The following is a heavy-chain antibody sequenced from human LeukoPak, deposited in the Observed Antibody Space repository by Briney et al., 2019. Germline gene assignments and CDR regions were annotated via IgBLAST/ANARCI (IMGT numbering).Heavy chain of an antibody. D-gene: IGHD3-10*01. CDR1: GFTFSNAW. J-gene: IGHJ4*02. CDR2: IKSKTDGGTT. Sequence: GGSLRLSCAASGFTFSNAWMSWVRQAPGKGLEWVGRIKSKTDGGTTDYAAPVKGRFTISRDDSKNTLYLQMNSLKTEDTAVYYCTTDRGRIYYGSGSYSYWGQGTLVTVSS. V-gene: IGHV3-15*01. CDR3: TTDRGRIYYGSGSYSY.